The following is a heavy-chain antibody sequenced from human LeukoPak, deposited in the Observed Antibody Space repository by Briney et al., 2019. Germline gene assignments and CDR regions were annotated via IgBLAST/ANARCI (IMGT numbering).Heavy chain of an antibody. J-gene: IGHJ4*02. Sequence: GGSLRLSCAAAGFTFSSYAMSWVRQAPGKGVEWVSDISGSGGSTYYADSVKGRFTFTRDNSKNTLYLQMNSLRAEDTAVYYCAKTVGYGSFDFDYWGQGTLVTVSS. V-gene: IGHV3-23*01. CDR1: GFTFSSYA. D-gene: IGHD3-10*01. CDR2: ISGSGGST. CDR3: AKTVGYGSFDFDY.